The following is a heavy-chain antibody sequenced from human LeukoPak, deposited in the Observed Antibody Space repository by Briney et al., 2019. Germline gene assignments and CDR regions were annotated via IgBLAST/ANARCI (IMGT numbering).Heavy chain of an antibody. CDR2: IDYSGST. J-gene: IGHJ6*02. D-gene: IGHD3-22*01. V-gene: IGHV4-39*01. Sequence: PSETLSLTCTVSGGSIIISNSYWDWMRQPPGQGLEWIGSIDYSGSTYYNPSLKSRVTISVDTSKNQFSLKLGSVTAADTAVYYCARYYDLNMGIRSNYYYGMDVWGQGTTVTVSS. CDR3: ARYYDLNMGIRSNYYYGMDV. CDR1: GGSIIISNSY.